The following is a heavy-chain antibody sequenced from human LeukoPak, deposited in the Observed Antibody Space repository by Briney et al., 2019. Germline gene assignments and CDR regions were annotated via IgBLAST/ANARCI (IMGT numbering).Heavy chain of an antibody. CDR2: TSSDATTV. D-gene: IGHD3-10*01. Sequence: PGGSLRLSCAASGFTFSAYAIHWVRQPPGKCLEWVSFTSSDATTVHFADSAKGRFTMSRDNSKNTVYLQMTTLRDEDTAVYYCTRGSGSGSFLIDYWGRGTPVTVSS. J-gene: IGHJ4*02. V-gene: IGHV3-30-3*01. CDR1: GFTFSAYA. CDR3: TRGSGSGSFLIDY.